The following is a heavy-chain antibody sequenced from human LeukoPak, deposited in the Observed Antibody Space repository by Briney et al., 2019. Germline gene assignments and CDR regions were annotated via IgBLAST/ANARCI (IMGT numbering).Heavy chain of an antibody. CDR2: ISYDGSNK. CDR1: GFTFSSYA. J-gene: IGHJ4*02. V-gene: IGHV3-30*04. Sequence: GRSLRLSCAASGFTFSSYAMHWVRQAPGKGLEWVAVISYDGSNKYYADSVKGRFTISRDNSKNTLYLQMNSLRAEDTAVYYCAKALWLQFGTVFDYWGQGTLVTVSS. D-gene: IGHD5-24*01. CDR3: AKALWLQFGTVFDY.